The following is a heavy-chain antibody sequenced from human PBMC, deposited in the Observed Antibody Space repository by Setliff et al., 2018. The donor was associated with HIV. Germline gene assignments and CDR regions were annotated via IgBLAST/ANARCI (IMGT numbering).Heavy chain of an antibody. CDR3: ARDGGYSVHQWFGDAFDI. D-gene: IGHD5-12*01. J-gene: IGHJ3*02. CDR1: ADTFSSYA. Sequence: ASVKVSCKASADTFSSYAISWVRQAPGQGLEWMGGIIPIFGTANYAQKFQGRVTITADESTSIAYMELSSLRFDDTAVYYCARDGGYSVHQWFGDAFDIWGQGTMVTVS. V-gene: IGHV1-69*13. CDR2: IIPIFGTA.